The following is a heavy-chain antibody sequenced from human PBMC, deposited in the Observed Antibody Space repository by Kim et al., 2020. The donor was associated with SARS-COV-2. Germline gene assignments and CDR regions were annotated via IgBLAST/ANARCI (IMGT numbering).Heavy chain of an antibody. CDR1: GFTFSSYA. CDR3: AKEISRLVWGPAYYFDY. V-gene: IGHV3-23*01. J-gene: IGHJ4*02. CDR2: ISGSGGST. Sequence: GGSLRLSCAASGFTFSSYAMSWVRQAPGKGLEWVSAISGSGGSTYYADSVKGRFTISRDNSKNTLYLQMNSLRAEDTAVYYCAKEISRLVWGPAYYFDYWGQGTLVTVSS. D-gene: IGHD2-2*01.